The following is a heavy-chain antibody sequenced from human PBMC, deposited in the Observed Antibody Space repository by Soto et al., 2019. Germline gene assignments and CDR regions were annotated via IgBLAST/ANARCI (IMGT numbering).Heavy chain of an antibody. V-gene: IGHV3-33*01. CDR2: IWYDGSNK. Sequence: QVQLVESGGGVVQPGRSLRLSCAASGFTFSSYGMHWVRQAPGKGLEWVAVIWYDGSNKYYADSVKGRFTISRDNSKNTLYLQMNSLRAEDTAVYYCGREQLARGYNWFDPWGQGTLVTVSS. CDR1: GFTFSSYG. CDR3: GREQLARGYNWFDP. J-gene: IGHJ5*02. D-gene: IGHD6-6*01.